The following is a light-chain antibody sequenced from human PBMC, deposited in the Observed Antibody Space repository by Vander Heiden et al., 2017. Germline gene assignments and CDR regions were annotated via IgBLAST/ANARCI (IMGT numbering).Light chain of an antibody. CDR2: QDR. Sequence: SFDVTQPPSLSVSPGQTATITCSGDTLGHQFVTWYQQKPGQSPVLVLYQDRQRASGIHDLFSGSKSRNTATLTISGTHAIEDAYYYCKSLDTIIAVFGGGTKLTVL. J-gene: IGLJ2*01. CDR3: KSLDTIIAV. V-gene: IGLV3-1*01. CDR1: TLGHQF.